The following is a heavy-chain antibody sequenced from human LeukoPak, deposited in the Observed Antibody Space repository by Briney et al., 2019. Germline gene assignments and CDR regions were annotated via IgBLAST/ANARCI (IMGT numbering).Heavy chain of an antibody. D-gene: IGHD6-13*01. CDR2: INHSGST. Sequence: PSETLSLTCIVSGGSISSSSSYWAWIRQPPGKGLEWIGEINHSGSTNYNPSLKSRVTISVDTSKNQFSLKLSSVTAADTAVYYCARGRLFGSSWAFDPWGQGTLVTVSS. CDR3: ARGRLFGSSWAFDP. CDR1: GGSISSSSSY. J-gene: IGHJ5*02. V-gene: IGHV4-39*07.